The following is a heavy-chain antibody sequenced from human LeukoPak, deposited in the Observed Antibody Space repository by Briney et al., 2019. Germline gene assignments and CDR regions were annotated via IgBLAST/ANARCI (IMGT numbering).Heavy chain of an antibody. D-gene: IGHD6-19*01. J-gene: IGHJ4*02. CDR3: ARAPGYSSGWQLFDY. V-gene: IGHV1-69*05. CDR1: GGTFSSYA. Sequence: SVKVSCKASGGTFSSYAISWVRQAPGQGLEWMGRIIPIFGTANYAQKFQGRVTITTDESTSTAYMELSSLRSEDTAVYCCARAPGYSSGWQLFDYWGQGTLVTVSS. CDR2: IIPIFGTA.